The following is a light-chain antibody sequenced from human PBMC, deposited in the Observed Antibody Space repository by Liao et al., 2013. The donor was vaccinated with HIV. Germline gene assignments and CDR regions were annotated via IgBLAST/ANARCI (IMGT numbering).Light chain of an antibody. CDR3: QVWDHSSDQGV. J-gene: IGLJ3*02. V-gene: IGLV3-21*04. CDR1: NIRSRG. Sequence: SYVVTQPPSVSVAPGKTASISCGGNNIRSRGVHWYQQRPGQAPVLVMYYDQNRPSGIPERISGSISGNTATLTISGVETGDEADYFCQVWDHSSDQGVFGGGTKLTVL. CDR2: YDQ.